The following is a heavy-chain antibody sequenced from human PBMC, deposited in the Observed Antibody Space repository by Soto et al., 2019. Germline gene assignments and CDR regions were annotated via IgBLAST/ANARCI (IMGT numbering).Heavy chain of an antibody. CDR2: INHSGST. CDR1: GGSFSGYY. V-gene: IGHV4-34*01. Sequence: LSLTCAVYGGSFSGYYWSWIRQPPGKGLEWIGEINHSGSTNYNPSLKSRVTISIDTSKNQFSLKLSSVTAADTAVYHCARGVVGDSSGYYPVYWGQGALVTVSS. J-gene: IGHJ4*02. D-gene: IGHD3-22*01. CDR3: ARGVVGDSSGYYPVY.